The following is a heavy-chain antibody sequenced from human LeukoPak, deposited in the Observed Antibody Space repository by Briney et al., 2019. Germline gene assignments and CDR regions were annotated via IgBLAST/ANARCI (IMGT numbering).Heavy chain of an antibody. CDR2: IKQDGSEK. D-gene: IGHD6-19*01. CDR1: GFPFSSYW. Sequence: PGGSLRLSCAAPGFPFSSYWMTWVRQAPGKGLEWAANIKQDGSEKYYVDSVKGRFTIPRDNAKNSLYLQMNSLRAEDTAVYNCARLSSGWLSDAFYIWGQGTMVTVSS. J-gene: IGHJ3*02. V-gene: IGHV3-7*03. CDR3: ARLSSGWLSDAFYI.